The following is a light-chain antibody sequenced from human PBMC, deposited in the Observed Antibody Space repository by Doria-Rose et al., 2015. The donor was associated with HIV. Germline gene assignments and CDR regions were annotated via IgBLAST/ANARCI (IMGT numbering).Light chain of an antibody. CDR1: QSISSY. Sequence: SSLSASVGDRVTITCRASQSISSYLNWYQQKPGKAPKLLIYAASSLQSGVPSRFSGSGSGTDFTLTISSLQPEDFATYYCQQSYSTPYTFGQGTKLEIK. V-gene: IGKV1-39*01. CDR2: AAS. J-gene: IGKJ2*01. CDR3: QQSYSTPYT.